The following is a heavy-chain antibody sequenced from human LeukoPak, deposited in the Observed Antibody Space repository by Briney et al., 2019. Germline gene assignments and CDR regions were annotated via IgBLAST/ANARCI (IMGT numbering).Heavy chain of an antibody. CDR3: ARHGGYSSPPHY. Sequence: PSEILSLTCTVSGGSISSYYWSWIRQPPRKGLEWIGYVYYSGSTNYNPSLKSRVTISVDTSKNQFSLKLTSVTAADTAVYYCARHGGYSSPPHYWGQGTLATVSS. CDR1: GGSISSYY. CDR2: VYYSGST. V-gene: IGHV4-59*08. J-gene: IGHJ4*02. D-gene: IGHD5-18*01.